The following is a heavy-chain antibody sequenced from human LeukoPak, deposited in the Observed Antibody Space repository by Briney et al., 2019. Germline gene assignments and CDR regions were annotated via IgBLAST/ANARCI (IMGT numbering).Heavy chain of an antibody. CDR3: AKERIQLWLRWFDP. V-gene: IGHV3-30*04. J-gene: IGHJ5*02. CDR2: ISYDGSNK. CDR1: GFNFSSYA. Sequence: GGSLRLSCAASGFNFSSYALHWVRQAPGKGLEWVAVISYDGSNKYYADSVKGRFTISRDNSKNTLYLQMNSLRAEDTAVYYCAKERIQLWLRWFDPWGQGPWSPSPQ. D-gene: IGHD5-18*01.